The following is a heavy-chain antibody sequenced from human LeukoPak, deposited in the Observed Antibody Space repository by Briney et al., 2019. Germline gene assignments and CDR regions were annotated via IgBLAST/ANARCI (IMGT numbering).Heavy chain of an antibody. CDR3: ARDHYLGIGYCSSTSCLDY. CDR1: GYTFTSYG. D-gene: IGHD2-2*01. J-gene: IGHJ4*02. Sequence: GASVKVSFTASGYTFTSYGISWVRQAPGQGLEWMAWISGYNGNTNYAQNLQGRVTVTTDTSTNTAYMELRSLRSDDTAVYFCARDHYLGIGYCSSTSCLDYWGQGALVSVSS. CDR2: ISGYNGNT. V-gene: IGHV1-18*01.